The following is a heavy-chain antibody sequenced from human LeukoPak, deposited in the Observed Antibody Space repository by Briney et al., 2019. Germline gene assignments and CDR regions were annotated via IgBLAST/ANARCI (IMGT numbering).Heavy chain of an antibody. Sequence: SVKVSCKASGGTFSSYAVSWVRQAPGQGLEWMGGIIPIFGTANYAQKFQGRVTITADESTSTAYMELSSLRSEDTAVYYCGRGIITIFGVVINNYYYYGMDVWGQGTTVTVSS. D-gene: IGHD3-3*01. J-gene: IGHJ6*02. CDR2: IIPIFGTA. CDR3: GRGIITIFGVVINNYYYYGMDV. CDR1: GGTFSSYA. V-gene: IGHV1-69*01.